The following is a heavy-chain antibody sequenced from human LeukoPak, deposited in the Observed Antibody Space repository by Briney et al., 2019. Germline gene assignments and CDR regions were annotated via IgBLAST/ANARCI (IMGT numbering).Heavy chain of an antibody. D-gene: IGHD5-12*01. CDR2: IWYDGSNK. CDR3: VRDIGGFYRGYGDS. Sequence: PGRSLRLSCAASGCTFRNHGMYWVRQAPGKGLEWVAVIWYDGSNKYYGDSVKGRFTISRDNSKNTLYLQMDSLRVEDTAVYYCVRDIGGFYRGYGDSWGQGTLVTVSS. V-gene: IGHV3-33*01. J-gene: IGHJ4*02. CDR1: GCTFRNHG.